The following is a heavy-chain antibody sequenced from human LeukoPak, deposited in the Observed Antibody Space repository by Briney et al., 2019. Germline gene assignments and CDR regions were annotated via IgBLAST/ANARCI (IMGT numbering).Heavy chain of an antibody. CDR3: AREDYCSSTSCYTHLDY. J-gene: IGHJ4*02. CDR2: IYTSGST. CDR1: GGSISSGSYY. V-gene: IGHV4-61*02. D-gene: IGHD2-2*02. Sequence: PSETLSLTCTVSGGSISSGSYYWSWIRQPAGKGLEWIGLIYTSGSTNYNPSLKSQVTISVDTSKNQFSLKLSSVTAADTAVYYCAREDYCSSTSCYTHLDYWGQGTLVTVSS.